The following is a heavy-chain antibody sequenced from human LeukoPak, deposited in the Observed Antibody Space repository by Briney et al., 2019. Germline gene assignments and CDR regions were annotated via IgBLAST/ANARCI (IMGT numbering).Heavy chain of an antibody. CDR2: MNPNSGNT. D-gene: IGHD3-10*01. V-gene: IGHV1-8*03. CDR3: ARAPRVTMVRGVIYWFDP. CDR1: GYTFTSYD. J-gene: IGHJ5*02. Sequence: ASVKVSCKASGYTFTSYDINWVRQATGQGLEWMGWMNPNSGNTGYAQKFQGRVTITRNTSISTAYMELSSLRSEDTAVYYCARAPRVTMVRGVIYWFDPWGQGTLVTVSS.